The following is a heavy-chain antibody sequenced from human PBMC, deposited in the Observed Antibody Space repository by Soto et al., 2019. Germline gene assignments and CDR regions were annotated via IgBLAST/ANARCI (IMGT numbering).Heavy chain of an antibody. J-gene: IGHJ3*01. CDR2: IDPFGSAT. CDR1: GFTFNTYW. D-gene: IGHD6-19*01. Sequence: PGGSLRLSCAASGFTFNTYWMHWVRQAPGKGLVWVSRIDPFGSATKYADSVEGRFTTSRDNAKNTLYLQMDFLAAEDTAVYYCGRVLKTVGWDYDVFDLWGQGTMVTVSS. V-gene: IGHV3-74*03. CDR3: GRVLKTVGWDYDVFDL.